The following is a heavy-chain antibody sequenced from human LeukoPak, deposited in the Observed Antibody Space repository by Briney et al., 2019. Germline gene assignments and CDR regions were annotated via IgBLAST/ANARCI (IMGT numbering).Heavy chain of an antibody. D-gene: IGHD1-26*01. CDR3: ARDPSNFYSGSYYSYPDY. CDR1: GYTFTSYY. Sequence: GESLKISCKASGYTFTSYYMHWVRQAPGQGLEWMGIINPSGGSTSYAQKFQGRVTMTRDTSTSTVYMELSSLRSEDTAVYYCARDPSNFYSGSYYSYPDYWGQGTLVTVSS. V-gene: IGHV1-46*01. CDR2: INPSGGST. J-gene: IGHJ4*02.